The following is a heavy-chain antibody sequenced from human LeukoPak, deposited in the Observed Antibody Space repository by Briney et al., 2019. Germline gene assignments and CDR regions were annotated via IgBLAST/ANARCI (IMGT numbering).Heavy chain of an antibody. D-gene: IGHD2-2*01. CDR3: ARSGVPAAMWGSYWFDP. Sequence: ASVKVSCKASGYTFTSYAMNWVRQAPGQGLEWMGWINTNTGNPTYAQGFTGRFVFSLDTSVSTPYLQISSLKAEDTAVYYCARSGVPAAMWGSYWFDPWGQGTLVTVSS. V-gene: IGHV7-4-1*02. J-gene: IGHJ5*02. CDR2: INTNTGNP. CDR1: GYTFTSYA.